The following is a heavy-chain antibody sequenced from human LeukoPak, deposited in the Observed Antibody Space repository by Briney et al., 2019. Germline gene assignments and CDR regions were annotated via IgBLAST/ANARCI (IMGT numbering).Heavy chain of an antibody. D-gene: IGHD3-22*01. CDR3: AMGPYYYDSSGYYY. CDR2: ITSGGTI. J-gene: IGHJ4*02. V-gene: IGHV3-48*02. CDR1: GFTFSSYG. Sequence: GGSLRLSCAASGFTFSSYGMSWVRQAPGKGLEWLSHITSGGTIYYADSVKGRFTISRDNAKSSLYLQMSSLRDEDTAVYYCAMGPYYYDSSGYYYWGQGTLVTVSS.